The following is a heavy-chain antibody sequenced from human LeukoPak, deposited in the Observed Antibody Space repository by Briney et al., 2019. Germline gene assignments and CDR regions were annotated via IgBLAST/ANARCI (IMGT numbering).Heavy chain of an antibody. Sequence: GGSLRLSCTASGFTFSNFGIHWVRQSPGKGLEWVAFIRRDGNDKFYSDSVKGRFTISRDNSKNTVYLQMNSLRAGDTAVYYCARKRSTTTTMGCCDYWGRGTLVTVSS. CDR1: GFTFSNFG. D-gene: IGHD1-26*01. J-gene: IGHJ4*02. V-gene: IGHV3-30*02. CDR2: IRRDGNDK. CDR3: ARKRSTTTTMGCCDY.